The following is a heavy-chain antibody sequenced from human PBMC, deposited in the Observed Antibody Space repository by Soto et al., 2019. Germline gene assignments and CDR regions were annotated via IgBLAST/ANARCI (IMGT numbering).Heavy chain of an antibody. J-gene: IGHJ4*02. CDR1: GFTFSNYA. V-gene: IGHV3-23*01. D-gene: IGHD1-7*01. CDR3: AKRPTTYYFDY. CDR2: IGGSGDWT. Sequence: HPGGSLRLSCAASGFTFSNYAMSGGRQAPGKGLEWVSAIGGSGDWTYYADSVKGRFTISRDNSKNTLYLQMNSLRGEDTAVYYCAKRPTTYYFDYWGEGTLVTVSS.